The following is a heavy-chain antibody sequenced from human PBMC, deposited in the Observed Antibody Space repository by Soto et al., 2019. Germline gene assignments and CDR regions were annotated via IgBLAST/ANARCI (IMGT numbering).Heavy chain of an antibody. J-gene: IGHJ6*02. CDR3: ANTNSASYFFGMDV. V-gene: IGHV1-69*13. CDR1: GGTFSNYA. D-gene: IGHD3-10*01. CDR2: IIPIFGTT. Sequence: SVKVSCKASGGTFSNYALSWVRQAPGQGLEWMGDIIPIFGTTNNAQKFQGRVTITADEATSTAYMELSSLRSEDTAVYYCANTNSASYFFGMDVWGQXTTVTVSS.